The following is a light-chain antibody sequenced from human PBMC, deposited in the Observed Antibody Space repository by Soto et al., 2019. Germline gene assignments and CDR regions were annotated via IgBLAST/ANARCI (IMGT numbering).Light chain of an antibody. CDR1: SSDVGSYNY. V-gene: IGLV2-14*01. CDR3: SSYTSSSTV. CDR2: EVS. J-gene: IGLJ1*01. Sequence: QSALTQPASVSGSPGQSITISCTGTSSDVGSYNYVSWYQQHPGKAPKLMIYEVSTRPSGVSSRFSGFKSGNTASLTISGLQAEDEADYYCSSYTSSSTVFVTGTKLTVL.